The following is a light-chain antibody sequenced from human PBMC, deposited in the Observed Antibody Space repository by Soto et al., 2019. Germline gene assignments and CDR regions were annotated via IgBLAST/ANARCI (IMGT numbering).Light chain of an antibody. V-gene: IGKV3-20*01. Sequence: EIVLMQSPDTLSLSPGERATLSCRASESISSHYIAWYQQKPGQAPRLLIFGASTRATGIPDRFSGSWSGTDFTLTISRLEPEDFAVYYCQNFRDSPFTFGPGTKVDIK. J-gene: IGKJ3*01. CDR1: ESISSHY. CDR3: QNFRDSPFT. CDR2: GAS.